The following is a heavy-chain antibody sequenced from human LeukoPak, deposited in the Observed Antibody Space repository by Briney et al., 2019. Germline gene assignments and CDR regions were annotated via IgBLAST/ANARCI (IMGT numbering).Heavy chain of an antibody. CDR3: AREGGLPLAGTAGNWFDP. D-gene: IGHD6-19*01. CDR1: GYTFTGYY. V-gene: IGHV1-2*02. CDR2: INPNSGGT. J-gene: IGHJ5*02. Sequence: GASVKVSCKASGYTFTGYYMHWVRQAPGQGLEWMGWINPNSGGTNYAQKFQGRVTMTRDTSISTAYMELSRLRSDDTAVYYCAREGGLPLAGTAGNWFDPWGQGTLVTVSS.